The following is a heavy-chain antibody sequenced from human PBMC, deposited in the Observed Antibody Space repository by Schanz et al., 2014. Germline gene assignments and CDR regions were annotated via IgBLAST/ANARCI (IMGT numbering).Heavy chain of an antibody. D-gene: IGHD1-1*01. Sequence: EVHLLESGGGVVQPGRSLRLSCAASGFTFSSYWMHWVRQDPGKGLVWVARINSVGSNTDYADSVTGRFTISRDNAKNTLYLQMNSLRAEDTALYYCARDRRNADLDYWGQGTLVTVSS. CDR3: ARDRRNADLDY. V-gene: IGHV3-74*01. CDR2: INSVGSNT. J-gene: IGHJ4*02. CDR1: GFTFSSYW.